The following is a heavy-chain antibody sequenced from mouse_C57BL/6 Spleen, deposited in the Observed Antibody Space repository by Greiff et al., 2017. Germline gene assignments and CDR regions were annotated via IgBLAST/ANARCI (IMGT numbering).Heavy chain of an antibody. CDR1: GFTFSNYW. J-gene: IGHJ2*01. Sequence: EVMLVESGGGLVQPGGSMKLSCVASGFTFSNYWMNWVRQSPEKGLEWVAQIRLKSDNYATHYAESVKGRFTISRDDSKSSVYLQMNNLRAEDTGIYYCTGTTGGDFDYWGQGTTLTVSS. V-gene: IGHV6-3*01. D-gene: IGHD4-1*02. CDR2: IRLKSDNYAT. CDR3: TGTTGGDFDY.